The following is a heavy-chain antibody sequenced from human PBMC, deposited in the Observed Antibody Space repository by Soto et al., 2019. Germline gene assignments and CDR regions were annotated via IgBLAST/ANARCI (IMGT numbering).Heavy chain of an antibody. V-gene: IGHV5-51*01. D-gene: IGHD6-6*01. CDR3: AGAVGSTSSWSSYYFDY. Sequence: GEPLKISCKGSGYSFTSYWIGWVRQMPGKGLEWMGIIYPGDSDTRYSPSFQGQVTISADKSISTAYLQWSSLKAPDTAMYYCAGAVGSTSSWSSYYFDYWGQGTLVTVSS. J-gene: IGHJ4*02. CDR2: IYPGDSDT. CDR1: GYSFTSYW.